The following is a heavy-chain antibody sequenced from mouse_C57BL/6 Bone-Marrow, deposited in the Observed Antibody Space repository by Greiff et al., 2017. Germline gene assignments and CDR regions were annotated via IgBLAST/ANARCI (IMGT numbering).Heavy chain of an antibody. J-gene: IGHJ2*01. CDR2: ISDGGSYT. Sequence: EVKLVESGGGLVKPGGSLKLSCAASGFTFSSYAMSWVRQTPEKRLEWVATISDGGSYTYYPDNVKGRFTISRDNAKNNLYLQMSHLKSEDTAMYYCARNRDNYYFHYWGQCTPLTVSS. CDR3: ARNRDNYYFHY. CDR1: GFTFSSYA. D-gene: IGHD1-3*01. V-gene: IGHV5-4*03.